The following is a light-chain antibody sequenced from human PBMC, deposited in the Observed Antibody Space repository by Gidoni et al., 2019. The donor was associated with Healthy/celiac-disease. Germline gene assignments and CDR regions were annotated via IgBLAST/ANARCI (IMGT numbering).Light chain of an antibody. J-gene: IGKJ5*01. CDR2: GAS. CDR3: QHYNNWPPIT. CDR1: QSVSSN. V-gene: IGKV3-15*01. Sequence: EIVMTQSPATLSVSPGDRATLSCMASQSVSSNLAWYQQKPGQAPRLLIYGASTRATGIPARFSGSGSVTEFTLTISILQSEDFAVYYCQHYNNWPPITFGQETRLEIK.